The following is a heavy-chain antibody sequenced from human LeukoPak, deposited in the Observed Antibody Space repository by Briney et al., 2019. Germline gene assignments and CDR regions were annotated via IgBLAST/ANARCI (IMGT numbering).Heavy chain of an antibody. V-gene: IGHV1-69*05. D-gene: IGHD1-26*01. CDR3: ATDDGSSTLGFDS. CDR1: GGTFSSDA. CDR2: IIAIFGTT. J-gene: IGHJ4*02. Sequence: GGSVRVSCKASGGTFSSDAFNWGRGAPGHGVQWRGGIIAIFGTTNYAQQFQVRVTMTTDESTGTAFMELSSLRSEDTAVYYCATDDGSSTLGFDSWGQGTLLTVSS.